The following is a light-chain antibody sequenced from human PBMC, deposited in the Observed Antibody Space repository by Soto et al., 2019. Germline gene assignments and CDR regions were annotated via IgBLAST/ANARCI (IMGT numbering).Light chain of an antibody. V-gene: IGKV1-5*03. J-gene: IGKJ1*01. CDR3: QQYNSYWT. CDR1: QTISSW. CDR2: KAS. Sequence: DIQMTQSPSTLSGSVVDIVTINFRASQTISSWLAWYQQKPGKAPKLLIYKASSLESGVPSRFSGSGSGTEFTLTISSLQPDDFATYYCQQYNSYWTCGQGTKGDIK.